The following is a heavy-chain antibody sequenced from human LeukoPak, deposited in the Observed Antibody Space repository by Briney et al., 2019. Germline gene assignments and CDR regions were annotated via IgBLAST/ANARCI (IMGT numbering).Heavy chain of an antibody. V-gene: IGHV3-23*01. CDR1: GFTFSSSA. J-gene: IGHJ6*02. CDR3: AREVVAATSSGYYGMDV. Sequence: GGSLRLSCAASGFTFSSSAMSWVRQAPGKGLEWVSAISNNGGYTYYADSVQGRFTISRDNAKNSLYLQMNSLRAEDTAVYYCAREVVAATSSGYYGMDVWGQGTTVTVSS. CDR2: ISNNGGYT. D-gene: IGHD2-15*01.